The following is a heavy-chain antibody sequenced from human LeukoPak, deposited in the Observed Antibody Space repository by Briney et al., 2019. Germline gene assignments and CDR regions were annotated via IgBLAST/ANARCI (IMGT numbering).Heavy chain of an antibody. CDR1: GGSISSSNW. CDR3: AKGLRDTSGWWGWFDP. D-gene: IGHD6-19*01. CDR2: IYHSGST. Sequence: SGTLSLTCAVSGGSISSSNWWSWVRQPPGKGLEWIGEIYHSGSTNYNPSLKSRVIISVDTSKNQFSLKLTSVTAADTAVYYCAKGLRDTSGWWGWFDPWGQGTQVTVSS. J-gene: IGHJ5*02. V-gene: IGHV4-4*02.